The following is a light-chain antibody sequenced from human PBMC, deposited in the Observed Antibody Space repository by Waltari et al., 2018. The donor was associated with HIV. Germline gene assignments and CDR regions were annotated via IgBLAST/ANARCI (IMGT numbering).Light chain of an antibody. CDR2: SSN. Sequence: QSVLTQPPSASGTPGQRVTISCSGSNPNIGSNSVNWYQQLPGTAPTLLIYSSNQRPLGVPDRFSGSKSGTSASLAISGLQSEDEADYYCAAWDDSRNAHVVFGGGTKLTVL. CDR1: NPNIGSNS. CDR3: AAWDDSRNAHVV. V-gene: IGLV1-44*01. J-gene: IGLJ2*01.